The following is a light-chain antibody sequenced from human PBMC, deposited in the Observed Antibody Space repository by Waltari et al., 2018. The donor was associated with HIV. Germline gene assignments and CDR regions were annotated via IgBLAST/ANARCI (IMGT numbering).Light chain of an antibody. Sequence: QSALTQPASVSGSPGQSITISCPGPSSYVGGYYYCSWYQQHPGKAPNLMIYEVSNRPSGVSNRFSGSKSGNTASRTISGLQAEDEADYYCSSYTSSSTLVFGGGTKLTVL. CDR2: EVS. J-gene: IGLJ2*01. CDR1: SSYVGGYYY. V-gene: IGLV2-14*01. CDR3: SSYTSSSTLV.